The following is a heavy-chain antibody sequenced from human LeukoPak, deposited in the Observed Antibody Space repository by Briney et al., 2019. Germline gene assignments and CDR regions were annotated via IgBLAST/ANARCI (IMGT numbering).Heavy chain of an antibody. CDR1: GFTFSDYY. J-gene: IGHJ4*02. CDR3: ARGRPGYYFDY. V-gene: IGHV3-53*01. CDR2: IYSSGST. Sequence: GGSLRLSCAASGFTFSDYYMSWVRQAPGKGLEWVSVIYSSGSTYYADSVKGRFTISRDNSKNTLYLQMSSLRAEDTAVYYCARGRPGYYFDYWGQGTLVTVSS.